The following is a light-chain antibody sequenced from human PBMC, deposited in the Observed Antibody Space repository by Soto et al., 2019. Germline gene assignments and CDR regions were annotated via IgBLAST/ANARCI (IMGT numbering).Light chain of an antibody. J-gene: IGKJ3*01. CDR3: RQRSNWPPIT. Sequence: EIVLTQSPATLSLSLGERATLSCRASQSVSSYLAWYQQKPGQAPRLLIYDASNRATGIPARFSGSGSGTDFILTNRSLEPEDVAVYYCRQRSNWPPITFGSGTKVDIK. V-gene: IGKV3-11*01. CDR2: DAS. CDR1: QSVSSY.